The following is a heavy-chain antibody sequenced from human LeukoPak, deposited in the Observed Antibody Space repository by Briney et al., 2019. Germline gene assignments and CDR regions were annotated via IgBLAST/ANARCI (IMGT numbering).Heavy chain of an antibody. CDR2: ISWNGARI. CDR3: VKDLVAASENVRGWYPMDY. CDR1: GFTFAEYT. J-gene: IGHJ4*02. D-gene: IGHD6-19*01. Sequence: GGSLRLPCAASGFTFAEYTMHWLRHATGKGLEWVSLISWNGARIHYGDSVKGRFTISRDNSKNSLYLQMNSLRTEDTALYYCVKDLVAASENVRGWYPMDYWGQGTLVTVSS. V-gene: IGHV3-43*01.